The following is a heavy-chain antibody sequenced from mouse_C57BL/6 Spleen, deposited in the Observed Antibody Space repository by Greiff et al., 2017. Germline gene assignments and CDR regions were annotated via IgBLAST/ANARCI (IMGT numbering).Heavy chain of an antibody. V-gene: IGHV5-12*01. D-gene: IGHD2-4*01. CDR3: ARRLGDYDTWFAY. CDR1: GFTFSDYY. CDR2: ISNGGGST. J-gene: IGHJ3*01. Sequence: DVQLVESGGGLVQPGGSLKLSCAASGFTFSDYYMYWVRQTPEKRLEWVAYISNGGGSTYYPDTVKGRFTISRDNAKNTLYLQMSRLKSEDTAMYYCARRLGDYDTWFAYWGQGTLVTVSA.